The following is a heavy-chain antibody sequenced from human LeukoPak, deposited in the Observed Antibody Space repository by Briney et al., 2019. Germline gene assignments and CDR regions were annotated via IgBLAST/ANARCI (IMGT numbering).Heavy chain of an antibody. Sequence: GGSLRLSCAASGFTFSSYAMSWVRQAPGKGLEWVSAISGSGGSTYYADSVKGRFTISRDNSKNTLYLQMNSLRAEDTAVYYCAKIWGSYCGGDCYPEDAFDIWGQGTMVTVSS. CDR3: AKIWGSYCGGDCYPEDAFDI. J-gene: IGHJ3*02. CDR2: ISGSGGST. D-gene: IGHD2-21*02. CDR1: GFTFSSYA. V-gene: IGHV3-23*01.